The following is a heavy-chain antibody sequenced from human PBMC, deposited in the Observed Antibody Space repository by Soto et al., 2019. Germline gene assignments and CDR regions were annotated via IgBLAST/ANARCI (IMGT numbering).Heavy chain of an antibody. D-gene: IGHD2-21*02. CDR2: IIPFFGTP. V-gene: IGHV1-69*01. CDR3: AREVVTETTWGSFDS. Sequence: QVHLVQSGADVRKSGSSVRVSCTASGGGTLSNDGISWVRQAPGQGLEWLGRIIPFFGTPDYSQSFQGRLTITAHASTGTVYMDLRSLKSADTAVYYCAREVVTETTWGSFDSWGQGTLVTVSS. CDR1: GGGTLSNDG. J-gene: IGHJ4*02.